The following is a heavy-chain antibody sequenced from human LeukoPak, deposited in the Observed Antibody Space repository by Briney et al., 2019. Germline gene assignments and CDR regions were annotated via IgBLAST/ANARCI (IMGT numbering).Heavy chain of an antibody. CDR2: IIPIFGTA. Sequence: GASVKVSCKASGGTFSSYAVSWVRQAPGQGLEWMGGIIPIFGTANYAQKFQGRVTITTDESTSTAYMELSSLRSEDTAVYYCAGQLWPFGGSGYYYYYMDVWGKGTTVTVSS. CDR1: GGTFSSYA. J-gene: IGHJ6*03. CDR3: AGQLWPFGGSGYYYYYMDV. D-gene: IGHD5-18*01. V-gene: IGHV1-69*05.